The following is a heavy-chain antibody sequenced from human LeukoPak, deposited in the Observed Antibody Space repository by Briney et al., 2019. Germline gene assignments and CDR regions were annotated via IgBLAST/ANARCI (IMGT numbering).Heavy chain of an antibody. Sequence: SGTLSLTCGVSGGSISNTNWWSWVRQPPGQGLEWIGEISLTGLTHYNPSLESRVTVSIDTSKNQLSLNLTSVTAADTAVYYCSRENGAFSPFGYWGQGTLVTVLS. CDR2: ISLTGLT. D-gene: IGHD2-8*01. CDR1: GGSISNTNW. J-gene: IGHJ4*02. CDR3: SRENGAFSPFGY. V-gene: IGHV4-4*02.